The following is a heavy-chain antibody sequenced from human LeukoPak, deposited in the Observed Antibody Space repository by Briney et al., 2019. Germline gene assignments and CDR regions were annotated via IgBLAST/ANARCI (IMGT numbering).Heavy chain of an antibody. CDR1: GYTFTSYG. V-gene: IGHV1-18*01. D-gene: IGHD5-12*01. CDR2: ISAYNGNT. CDR3: AGGRAWGYSGYDFFVF. J-gene: IGHJ4*02. Sequence: ASVKVSCKASGYTFTSYGIRWVRQAPGQGLEWMGWISAYNGNTNYAQKLQGRVTMTTDTSTSTAYMELRSLRADDTAAYYCAGGRAWGYSGYDFFVFWGQGTVVSVS.